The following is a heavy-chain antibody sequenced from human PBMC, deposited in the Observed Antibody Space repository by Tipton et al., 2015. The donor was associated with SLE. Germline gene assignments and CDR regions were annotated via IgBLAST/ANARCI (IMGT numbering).Heavy chain of an antibody. CDR1: GGSFSGYF. Sequence: TLSLTCAVYGGSFSGYFWSWIRQPPGKGLEWIGEIKITHPGSTTYNPSFKSRVTISGDTSKNQFSLKLSSVTAADTAVYYCARVPKWFREFYYYYGMDVWGQGTTVTVSS. CDR2: IKITHPGST. V-gene: IGHV4-34*01. J-gene: IGHJ6*02. CDR3: ARVPKWFREFYYYYGMDV. D-gene: IGHD3-10*01.